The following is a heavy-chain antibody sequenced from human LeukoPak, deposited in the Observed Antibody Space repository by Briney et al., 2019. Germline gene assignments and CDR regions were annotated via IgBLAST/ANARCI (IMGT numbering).Heavy chain of an antibody. J-gene: IGHJ4*02. D-gene: IGHD5-24*01. CDR3: ARAGRDGYNYGDY. Sequence: GGSLRLSCAASGFTFSTYSMNWVRQAPGKGLEWISYISRTSGTIYYADSVRGRFTISRDNAKNSLYLQMNSLRAEDTAVYYCARAGRDGYNYGDYWGQGTLVTVSS. V-gene: IGHV3-48*04. CDR2: ISRTSGTI. CDR1: GFTFSTYS.